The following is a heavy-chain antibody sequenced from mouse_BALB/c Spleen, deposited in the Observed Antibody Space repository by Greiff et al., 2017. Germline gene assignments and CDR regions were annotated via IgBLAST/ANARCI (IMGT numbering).Heavy chain of an antibody. V-gene: IGHV14-3*02. Sequence: VQLQQSGAELVKPGASVKLSCTASGFNIKDTYMHWVKQRPEQGLEWIGRIDPANGNTKYDPKFQGKATITADTSSNTAYLQLSSLTSEDTAVYYCARSEREGYFFDYWGQGTTLTVSS. CDR2: IDPANGNT. J-gene: IGHJ2*01. CDR3: ARSEREGYFFDY. CDR1: GFNIKDTY.